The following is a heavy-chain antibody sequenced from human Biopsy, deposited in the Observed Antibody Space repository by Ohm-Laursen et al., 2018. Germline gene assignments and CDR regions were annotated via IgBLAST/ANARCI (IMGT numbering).Heavy chain of an antibody. CDR2: ISGGGTI. Sequence: SLRLSCAASGFSFSDYHMRWIRQAPGRELEWVSYISGGGTIYYGDSMKGRVTISRDNAKNSLYLQMHSLRAEDTAVYYCARDTRWSPYSMDVWGQGTTVTVSS. CDR1: GFSFSDYH. V-gene: IGHV3-11*01. J-gene: IGHJ6*02. CDR3: ARDTRWSPYSMDV. D-gene: IGHD4-23*01.